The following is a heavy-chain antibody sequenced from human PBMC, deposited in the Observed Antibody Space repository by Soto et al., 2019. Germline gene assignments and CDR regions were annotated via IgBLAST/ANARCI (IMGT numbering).Heavy chain of an antibody. J-gene: IGHJ5*02. V-gene: IGHV4-59*12. D-gene: IGHD3-3*01. Sequence: SETLSLTCTVSGGSISSYYWSWIRQPPGKGLEWIGYIYYSGSTNYNPSLKSRVTISVDTSKNQFSLKLSSVTAADTAVYYCASHDFWSGYHAQNWFDPWGQGTLVTVSS. CDR2: IYYSGST. CDR3: ASHDFWSGYHAQNWFDP. CDR1: GGSISSYY.